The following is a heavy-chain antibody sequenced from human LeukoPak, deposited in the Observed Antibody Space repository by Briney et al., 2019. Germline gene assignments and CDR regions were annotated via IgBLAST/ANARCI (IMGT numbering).Heavy chain of an antibody. CDR2: IYPGDSDT. CDR1: GYSFTNSFTNYW. J-gene: IGHJ3*02. D-gene: IGHD3-22*01. CDR3: ARHEEHPSSGFKDAFDI. Sequence: GESLKISCKGSGYSFTNSFTNYWIGWVRQMPGKGLEWMGIIYPGDSDTRYGPSFEGQVTISADKSINIAYLQWNSLKASDTAMYYCARHEEHPSSGFKDAFDIWGQGTMVTVSS. V-gene: IGHV5-51*01.